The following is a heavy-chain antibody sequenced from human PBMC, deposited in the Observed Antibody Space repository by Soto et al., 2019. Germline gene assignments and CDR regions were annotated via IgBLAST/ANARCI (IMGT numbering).Heavy chain of an antibody. Sequence: ASLKVSCKFSGYTLTELSMHWVRQAPGKGLEWMGGFDPEDGETIYAQKFQGRVTMTEDTSTDTAYMELSSLRSEDTAVYYCATQLSGYFDYWGQGTLVTVSS. V-gene: IGHV1-24*01. J-gene: IGHJ4*02. CDR3: ATQLSGYFDY. CDR2: FDPEDGET. CDR1: GYTLTELS. D-gene: IGHD2-15*01.